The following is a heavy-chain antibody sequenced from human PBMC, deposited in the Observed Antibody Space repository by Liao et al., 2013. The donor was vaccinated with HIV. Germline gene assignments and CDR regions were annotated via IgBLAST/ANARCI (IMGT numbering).Heavy chain of an antibody. D-gene: IGHD3-3*01. Sequence: QVQLQQWGAGLLKPSETLSLTCAVYGGSFSGYYWSWIRQPPGKGLEWIGEINHSGSSNYNPSLKSRVTISLDTSKNQFSLRLSSVTAADTAVYYCARGPTYYDFWSGRRFDYWGQGTLVTVSS. J-gene: IGHJ4*02. CDR1: GGSFSGYY. V-gene: IGHV4-34*01. CDR2: INHSGSS. CDR3: ARGPTYYDFWSGRRFDY.